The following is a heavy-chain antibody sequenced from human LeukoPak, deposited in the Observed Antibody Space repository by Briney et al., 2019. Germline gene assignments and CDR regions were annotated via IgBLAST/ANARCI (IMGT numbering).Heavy chain of an antibody. J-gene: IGHJ4*02. CDR3: ATCRDGYNYGVSGIYYFDY. CDR2: IIPIFGTA. D-gene: IGHD5-24*01. CDR1: GGTFSIYA. V-gene: IGHV1-69*13. Sequence: ASVTVSFKGSGGTFSIYAISWVRQAPGQGLEWMGGIIPIFGTANYAQKFQGRVTITADEATSTAYMELSSLRSEDTAVYYCATCRDGYNYGVSGIYYFDYWGQGTLVTVSS.